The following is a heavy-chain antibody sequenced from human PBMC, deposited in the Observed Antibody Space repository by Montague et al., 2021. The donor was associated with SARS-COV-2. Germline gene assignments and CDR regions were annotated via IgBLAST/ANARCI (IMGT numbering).Heavy chain of an antibody. V-gene: IGHV4-61*02. J-gene: IGHJ6*02. CDR1: GGSIRSGSYY. D-gene: IGHD4-17*01. CDR2: IYSSGST. CDR3: ARDYGDYSHYYGLDV. Sequence: TLSLTCTVSGGSIRSGSYYWSWIRQPAGKGLEWIGRIYSSGSTNYXXXLKSRVTMSVDTSKNQFSLKVSSVTAADTAVYYCARDYGDYSHYYGLDVWGQGTTVTVSS.